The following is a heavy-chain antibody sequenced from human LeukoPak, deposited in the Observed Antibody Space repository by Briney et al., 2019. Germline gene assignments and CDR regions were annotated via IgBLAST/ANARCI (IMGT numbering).Heavy chain of an antibody. V-gene: IGHV4-59*08. CDR1: GGSISSYY. Sequence: KPSETLSLTCTVSGGSISSYYWSWIRQPPGKGLEWIGYIYYSGSTNYNPYLKSRVTISVDTSKNQFSLKLSSVTAADTAVYYCARGWFGEWTFDPWGQGTLVTVSS. D-gene: IGHD3-10*01. J-gene: IGHJ5*02. CDR3: ARGWFGEWTFDP. CDR2: IYYSGST.